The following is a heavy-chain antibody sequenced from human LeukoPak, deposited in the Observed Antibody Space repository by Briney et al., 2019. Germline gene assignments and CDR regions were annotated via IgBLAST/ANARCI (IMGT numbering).Heavy chain of an antibody. Sequence: HAGGSLRLSCAASGFTFSSYAMSWVRQAPGKGLEWVSAISGSGGSTYYADSVKGRFTISRDNSKNTLYLQMNSLRAEDTAVYYCAKAVVVRGYLDYWGQGTLVTVSS. D-gene: IGHD3-10*01. J-gene: IGHJ4*02. CDR1: GFTFSSYA. V-gene: IGHV3-23*01. CDR2: ISGSGGST. CDR3: AKAVVVRGYLDY.